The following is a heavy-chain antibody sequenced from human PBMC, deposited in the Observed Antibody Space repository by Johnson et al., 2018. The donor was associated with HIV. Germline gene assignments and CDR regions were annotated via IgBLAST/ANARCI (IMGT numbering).Heavy chain of an antibody. CDR2: ISYDGSNK. J-gene: IGHJ3*02. CDR3: ANTQIVVVPTAMDPFDI. V-gene: IGHV3-30*18. CDR1: GFTFSSYG. D-gene: IGHD2-2*01. Sequence: QVQLVESGGGVVQPGRSLRLSCAASGFTFSSYGMHWVRQAPGKGLEWVAVISYDGSNKYYADSVKGRFTISRDNSKNTLYLQMNSLRAEDTAVYYCANTQIVVVPTAMDPFDIWGQGTMVIVSS.